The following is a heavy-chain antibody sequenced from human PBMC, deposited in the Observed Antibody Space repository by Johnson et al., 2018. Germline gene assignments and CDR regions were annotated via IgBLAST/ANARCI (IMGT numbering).Heavy chain of an antibody. D-gene: IGHD4-17*01. J-gene: IGHJ3*02. V-gene: IGHV3-23*01. Sequence: LEWVSVISGSGGSTYYADSVKGRFTISRDNSKNTLYLQMNSLRAEDTAVYYCAKEPYGEDAFDIWGQGTMVTVSS. CDR3: AKEPYGEDAFDI. CDR2: ISGSGGST.